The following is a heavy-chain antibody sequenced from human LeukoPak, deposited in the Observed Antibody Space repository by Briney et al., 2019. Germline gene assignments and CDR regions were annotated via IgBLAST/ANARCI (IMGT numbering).Heavy chain of an antibody. V-gene: IGHV3-23*01. CDR1: GFTFSSSA. CDR2: ISGSGDST. Sequence: PXGSLRLSCAASGFTFSSSAMSWVRQAPGKGLEWVSSISGSGDSTYYADSVKGRFTISRDNSKNTLYLQMNSLRAEDTAVYYCARDPLDYDSSGYYYGYWGQGTLVTVSS. CDR3: ARDPLDYDSSGYYYGY. D-gene: IGHD3-22*01. J-gene: IGHJ4*02.